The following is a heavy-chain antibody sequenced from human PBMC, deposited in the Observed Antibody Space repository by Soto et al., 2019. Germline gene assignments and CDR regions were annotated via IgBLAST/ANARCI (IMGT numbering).Heavy chain of an antibody. D-gene: IGHD6-19*01. CDR1: GGTFGRNA. Sequence: QVVLVQSGAEMKNPGSSVKVSCKASGGTFGRNAINWVRQAPGQGLEWMGGIIPMFGTANHAQKFRDRIMITADESTNTVYLEVNSLRSEYTAIYYCARPQGSGWRFNALDFWGQGTKVIVSS. V-gene: IGHV1-69*01. CDR3: ARPQGSGWRFNALDF. CDR2: IIPMFGTA. J-gene: IGHJ3*01.